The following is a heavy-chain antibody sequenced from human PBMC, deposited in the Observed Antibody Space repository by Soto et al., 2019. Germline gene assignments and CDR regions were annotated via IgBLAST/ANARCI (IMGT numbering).Heavy chain of an antibody. CDR2: ISGSGGST. V-gene: IGHV3-23*01. CDR3: AKGRITIFGVVIGYFDY. D-gene: IGHD3-3*01. CDR1: GFTFSSYA. J-gene: IGHJ4*02. Sequence: GGSLRLSCAASGFTFSSYAMSWVRQAPGKGLEWVSAISGSGGSTYYADSVKGRFTISRDNSKNTLYLQMNSLRAEDTAVYYCAKGRITIFGVVIGYFDYWGQGTLVTV.